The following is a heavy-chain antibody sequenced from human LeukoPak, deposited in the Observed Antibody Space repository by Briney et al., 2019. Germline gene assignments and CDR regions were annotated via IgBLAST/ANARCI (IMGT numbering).Heavy chain of an antibody. Sequence: ASETLSLTCTVSGGSISSYYWSWIRQPAGKGLEWIGRIYTSGSTNYNPSLKSRVTMSVDTSKNQFSLKLSSVTAADTAVYYCARDQGVGAMRGYYHYYYMDVWGKGTTVTVSS. CDR1: GGSISSYY. D-gene: IGHD1-26*01. J-gene: IGHJ6*03. V-gene: IGHV4-4*07. CDR2: IYTSGST. CDR3: ARDQGVGAMRGYYHYYYMDV.